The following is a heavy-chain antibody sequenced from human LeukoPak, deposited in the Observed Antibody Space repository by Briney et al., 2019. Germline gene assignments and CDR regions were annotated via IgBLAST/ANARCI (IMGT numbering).Heavy chain of an antibody. CDR2: INTKYVNK. J-gene: IGHJ4*02. D-gene: IGHD1-1*01. V-gene: IGHV1-18*01. Sequence: GLEWMGWINTKYVNKNYAQKLQGRVTMTTDTSTNTTYMELRGLTSDGTAVYYGARSGQRDYWGQGTLVTVSS. CDR3: ARSGQRDY.